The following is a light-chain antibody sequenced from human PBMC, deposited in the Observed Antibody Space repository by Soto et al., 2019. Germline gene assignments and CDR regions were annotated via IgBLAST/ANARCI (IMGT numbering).Light chain of an antibody. CDR2: DAS. J-gene: IGKJ4*01. V-gene: IGKV1-33*01. Sequence: DVPMTPSPSNLSASVGDRVTITCQASQDISNYLNWYQQKPGKAPKPLIYDASNLETGVPSRFSGSGSGTDFPFSISSLQAEDIATYYCQQYDNLPVFGGGTKVEIK. CDR3: QQYDNLPV. CDR1: QDISNY.